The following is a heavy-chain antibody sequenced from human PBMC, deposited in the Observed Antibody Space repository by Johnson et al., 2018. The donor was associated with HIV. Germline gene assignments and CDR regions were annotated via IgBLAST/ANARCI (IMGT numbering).Heavy chain of an antibody. CDR2: INWNGGST. Sequence: VQLVESGGGLAQPGGSLRLSCVGSGLTFSSYGMSWVRQGPGKGLESVSGINWNGGSTGYAYSVKGRFIISRDNAKNSLYLQMNSLRAEDTALYYCAREIGWELHDGAFDVWGQGTMVTVSS. D-gene: IGHD1-26*01. J-gene: IGHJ3*01. CDR1: GLTFSSYG. CDR3: AREIGWELHDGAFDV. V-gene: IGHV3-20*04.